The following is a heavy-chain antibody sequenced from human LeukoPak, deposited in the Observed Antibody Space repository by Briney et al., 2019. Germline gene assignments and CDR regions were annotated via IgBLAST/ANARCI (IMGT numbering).Heavy chain of an antibody. Sequence: GGSLRLSWAASGFTFSSYAMSWVRQAPGKGLEWVSAISGSGGSTYYADSVKGRFTISRDNSKNTLYLQMHSLRAEDTAVYYCAKTRGFFWQVGFDYWGQGTLVTVSS. CDR1: GFTFSSYA. CDR2: ISGSGGST. J-gene: IGHJ4*02. V-gene: IGHV3-23*01. CDR3: AKTRGFFWQVGFDY. D-gene: IGHD3-3*01.